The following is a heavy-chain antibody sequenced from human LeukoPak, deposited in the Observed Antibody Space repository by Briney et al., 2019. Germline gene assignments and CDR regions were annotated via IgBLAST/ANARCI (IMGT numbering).Heavy chain of an antibody. Sequence: GGSLRLSCVASGFTFSSDWMSWVRQAPGKGLKWVANIKQDGNEKHYVDSVKGRFTISRDNAKNSLYRQMNSLGAEDTAVYYCARRYCSSTSCHLDYWGQGTLVTVSS. CDR3: ARRYCSSTSCHLDY. CDR2: IKQDGNEK. J-gene: IGHJ4*02. D-gene: IGHD2-2*01. CDR1: GFTFSSDW. V-gene: IGHV3-7*01.